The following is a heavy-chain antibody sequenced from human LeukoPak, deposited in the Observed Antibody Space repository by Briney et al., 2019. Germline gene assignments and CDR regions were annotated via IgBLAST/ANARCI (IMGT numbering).Heavy chain of an antibody. V-gene: IGHV4-34*01. J-gene: IGHJ4*02. D-gene: IGHD6-19*01. CDR2: INHSGST. CDR1: GGSFSGYY. CDR3: ARLSIAVAGTEPFDY. Sequence: SETLSLTCAVYGGSFSGYYWSWIRQPPGKGLEWIGEINHSGSTNYNSSLKSRVTISVDTSKNQFSLKLSSVTAADTAVYYCARLSIAVAGTEPFDYWGQGTLVTVSS.